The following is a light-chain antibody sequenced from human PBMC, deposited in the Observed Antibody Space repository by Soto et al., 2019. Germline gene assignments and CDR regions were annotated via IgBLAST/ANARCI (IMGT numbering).Light chain of an antibody. CDR1: SSDVGGYNY. V-gene: IGLV2-8*01. Sequence: QSALTQPPSASGSPGQSVTISCTGTSSDVGGYNYVSWYQQHPGKAPKLMIYEVSKRPSGVPDRFSGSKSGNTASLTVSGLQAEDEADYYSSSYAGSNAFVFGTGTQLTVL. CDR2: EVS. J-gene: IGLJ1*01. CDR3: SSYAGSNAFV.